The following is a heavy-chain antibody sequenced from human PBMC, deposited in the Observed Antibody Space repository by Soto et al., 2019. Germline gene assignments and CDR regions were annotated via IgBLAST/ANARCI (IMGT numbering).Heavy chain of an antibody. Sequence: ESGGGLVQPGGSLKLSCAASGFTFSGSAMHWVRQASGKGLEWVGRIRSKANSYATAYAASVKGRFTISRDDSKNTAYLQMNSLKTEDTAVYYCTNTFGGVIARYWGQGTLVTVSS. D-gene: IGHD3-16*02. V-gene: IGHV3-73*01. J-gene: IGHJ4*02. CDR2: IRSKANSYAT. CDR1: GFTFSGSA. CDR3: TNTFGGVIARY.